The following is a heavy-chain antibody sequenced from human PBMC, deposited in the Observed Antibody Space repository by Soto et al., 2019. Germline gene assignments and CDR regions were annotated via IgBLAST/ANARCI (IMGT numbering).Heavy chain of an antibody. CDR2: ISGSGVST. J-gene: IGHJ4*02. D-gene: IGHD1-26*01. CDR3: AGRGSGSYCDY. V-gene: IGHV3-23*01. Sequence: EVQLLESGGGLVQPGGSLRLSCAASGFTFSSYAMRWVRQAPGKGLEWVSAISGSGVSTYYADSVKGRFTISRDNSKNTLYLQMNSLRAEDTAVYYCAGRGSGSYCDYWGQGTLVTVSS. CDR1: GFTFSSYA.